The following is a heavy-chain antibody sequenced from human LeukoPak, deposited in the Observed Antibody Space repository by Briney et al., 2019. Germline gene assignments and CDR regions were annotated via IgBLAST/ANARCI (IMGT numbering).Heavy chain of an antibody. D-gene: IGHD3-22*01. V-gene: IGHV6-1*01. CDR3: ARADYDSSGYRIFDY. J-gene: IGHJ4*02. CDR2: TDYRSKWYN. Sequence: SQTLSLTCAISGDGVSSNSAAWNWIRQSPSRGLEWLGRTDYRSKWYNDYAVSVKRRRTINPDTSKNQFSLQLNSVTPEDTAVYYCARADYDSSGYRIFDYWGQGTLVTVSS. CDR1: GDGVSSNSAA.